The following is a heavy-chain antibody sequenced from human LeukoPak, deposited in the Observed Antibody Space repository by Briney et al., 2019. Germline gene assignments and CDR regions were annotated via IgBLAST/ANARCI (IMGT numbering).Heavy chain of an antibody. V-gene: IGHV3-7*01. CDR3: ARGKGVDY. CDR1: GFTFSGYW. J-gene: IGHJ4*02. CDR2: IKQDGSET. Sequence: PGGSLRLSCAASGFTFSGYWMTWVRQAPGKGLEWVANIKQDGSETYYVDSVKGRFTISRDNAGNSLYLQMNSLGAEDTAVYYCARGKGVDYWGQGILVTVSS.